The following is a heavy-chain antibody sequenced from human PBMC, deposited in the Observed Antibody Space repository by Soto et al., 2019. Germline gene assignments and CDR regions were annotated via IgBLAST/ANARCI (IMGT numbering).Heavy chain of an antibody. CDR1: GGSISSSRSY. V-gene: IGHV4-39*01. CDR2: IFYSGST. Sequence: SETLSLTCNVSGGSISSSRSYWAWIRQPPGKGLEWIANIFYSGSTYYNPSLASRVTVSVDTSKNQFSLKLSSVTAADTAVYYCARQQTTADIQLWFASSGQGTLVIVSS. D-gene: IGHD2-2*01. CDR3: ARQQTTADIQLWFAS. J-gene: IGHJ5*01.